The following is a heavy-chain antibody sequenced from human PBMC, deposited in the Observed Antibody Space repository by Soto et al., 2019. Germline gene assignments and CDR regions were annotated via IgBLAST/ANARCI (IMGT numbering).Heavy chain of an antibody. CDR1: GFIFSTYG. V-gene: IGHV3-33*01. D-gene: IGHD3-10*01. CDR3: ARDTPGAMVRIYYGMDV. CDR2: IWYDGSNK. J-gene: IGHJ6*01. Sequence: QVQLVESGGGVVQPGRSLRLSCAASGFIFSTYGMHWVRQAPGKGLEWLAVIWYDGSNKYYADSVKGRFTISRDNSKNTLYLQMNSLRAEDTAVYYCARDTPGAMVRIYYGMDVWGQGTTVTVSS.